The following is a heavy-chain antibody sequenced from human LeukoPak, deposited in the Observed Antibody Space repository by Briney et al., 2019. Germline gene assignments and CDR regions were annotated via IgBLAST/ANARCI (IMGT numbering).Heavy chain of an antibody. CDR3: ARKATFGMDV. D-gene: IGHD3-3*01. V-gene: IGHV6-1*01. Sequence: QTLSLTCVISGDSVSSNSATWNWIRQPPSRGLEWLGRTYYRSKWYNDYEVSVKSRIIINPDTSRNQFSLQLNSVTPEDTAVYYCARKATFGMDVWGQGTTVTVSS. CDR2: TYYRSKWYN. CDR1: GDSVSSNSAT. J-gene: IGHJ6*02.